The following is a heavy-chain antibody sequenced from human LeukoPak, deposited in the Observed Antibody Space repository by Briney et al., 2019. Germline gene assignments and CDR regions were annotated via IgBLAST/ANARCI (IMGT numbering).Heavy chain of an antibody. CDR3: AKDPPTVMANAFHI. D-gene: IGHD5-18*01. J-gene: IGHJ3*02. V-gene: IGHV3-23*01. CDR2: ISAGGGTT. CDR1: GFTFSSYG. Sequence: PGGSLRLSCAASGFTFSSYGMSWVRQAPGKGLEWVSSISAGGGTTYYVDSVKGRSTISRDNSKNTLYLQMNSLRADDTAVYSCAKDPPTVMANAFHIWGQGTMVTVSS.